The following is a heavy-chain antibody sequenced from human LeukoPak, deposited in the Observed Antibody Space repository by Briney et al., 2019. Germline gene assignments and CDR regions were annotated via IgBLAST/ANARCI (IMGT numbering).Heavy chain of an antibody. CDR1: GFTFTSVS. Sequence: GGSLRLSCVTSGFTFTSVSMSWVRQAPGEGLEWVAFIGHVAGDIFYADSVKGRFNISRDDAKGSVYLQMNSLRVDDTAVYFCARDPYTGSMFDYWGHGTLVTVSS. J-gene: IGHJ4*01. CDR3: ARDPYTGSMFDY. V-gene: IGHV3-21*01. D-gene: IGHD1-1*01. CDR2: IGHVAGDI.